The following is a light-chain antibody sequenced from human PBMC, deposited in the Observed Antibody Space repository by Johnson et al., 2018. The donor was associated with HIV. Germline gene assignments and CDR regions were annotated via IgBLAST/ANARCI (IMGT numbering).Light chain of an antibody. CDR2: DNN. J-gene: IGLJ1*01. CDR1: SSNIGNNY. CDR3: GTWDSSLIAGV. V-gene: IGLV1-51*01. Sequence: QSLLTQPPSVSAAPGQKVTISCSGSSSNIGNNYVSWYQQLPGTAPRLLIHDNNKRPSGIPDRFSGSKSGTSATLGITGLQTGDEADYYCGTWDSSLIAGVFGTGTKVTVL.